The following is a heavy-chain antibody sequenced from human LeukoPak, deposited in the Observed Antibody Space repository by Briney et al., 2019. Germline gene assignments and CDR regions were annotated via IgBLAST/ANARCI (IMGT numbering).Heavy chain of an antibody. CDR2: IIPIFGTT. J-gene: IGHJ4*02. CDR3: ARAIGVRFLELHEPSTLGY. D-gene: IGHD3-3*01. Sequence: ASVTVSFKASGGTFSSYAVSWVRQAPGQGLEWMGGIIPIFGTTNYAQKFQGRVTITADESTSTAYMELSSLRSEDTAVYYCARAIGVRFLELHEPSTLGYWGQGTLVTVSS. V-gene: IGHV1-69*13. CDR1: GGTFSSYA.